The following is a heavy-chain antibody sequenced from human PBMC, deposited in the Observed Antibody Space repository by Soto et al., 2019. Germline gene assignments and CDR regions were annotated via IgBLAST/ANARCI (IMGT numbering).Heavy chain of an antibody. CDR3: AGQGYCSSTACYTVDY. V-gene: IGHV5-51*01. CDR1: GYSFTSYW. Sequence: ESLKISCKGSGYSFTSYWIGWVRQMPGKGLERMGIIYPGDSNTRYSPSFQGQVTISADKSITTAYLQWSSLKASDTAMYYCAGQGYCSSTACYTVDYWGQGXLVTVSS. J-gene: IGHJ4*02. CDR2: IYPGDSNT. D-gene: IGHD2-2*02.